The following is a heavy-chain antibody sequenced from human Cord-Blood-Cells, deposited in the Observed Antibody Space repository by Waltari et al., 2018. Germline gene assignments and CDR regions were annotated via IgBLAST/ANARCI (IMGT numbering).Heavy chain of an antibody. Sequence: QVQLVQSGAEVKKPGSSVKVSCKASGGTFSSYAISWVRQAPGQGLEWMGRIIPILGIANYAQKFQGRVTITADKSTSTAYMELSSLRSEDTAVYYCAREGGGIAADAFDIWGQGTMVTVSS. D-gene: IGHD6-13*01. CDR3: AREGGGIAADAFDI. CDR2: IIPILGIA. V-gene: IGHV1-69*09. J-gene: IGHJ3*02. CDR1: GGTFSSYA.